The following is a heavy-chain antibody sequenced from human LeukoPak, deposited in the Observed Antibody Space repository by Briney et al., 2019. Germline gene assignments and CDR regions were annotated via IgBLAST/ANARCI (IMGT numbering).Heavy chain of an antibody. CDR1: GLXFSSYS. V-gene: IGHV3-23*01. CDR3: ARALLVRNGYNYSPNYFDY. CDR2: ISASGSGT. D-gene: IGHD5-24*01. Sequence: GGSLRLSCVASGLXFSSYSISWVRQAPGKGQFWLSWISASGSGTYYADSVKGRSTISRDNCTNTVYLEMNSLRAEDTAVYYCARALLVRNGYNYSPNYFDYWGQGTLVTVSS. J-gene: IGHJ4*02.